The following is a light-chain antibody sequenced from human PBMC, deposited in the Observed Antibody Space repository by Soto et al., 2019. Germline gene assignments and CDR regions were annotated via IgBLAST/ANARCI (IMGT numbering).Light chain of an antibody. Sequence: QAVVTQEPSVTVSPGETVALTCGSTTGPVTSGHYPYWLQQKPGQAPGTLISDTTIRYAWTPARFSGSLLGDKAALTLSGAQPEDEADYYCFLSYSGAWVFGGGTKLTVL. J-gene: IGLJ3*02. CDR2: DTT. CDR3: FLSYSGAWV. CDR1: TGPVTSGHY. V-gene: IGLV7-46*01.